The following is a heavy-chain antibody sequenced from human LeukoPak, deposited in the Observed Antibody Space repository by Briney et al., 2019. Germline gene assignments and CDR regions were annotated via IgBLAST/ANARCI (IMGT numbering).Heavy chain of an antibody. CDR2: IKSKTDGGTT. J-gene: IGHJ4*02. CDR3: TTDGHSGSYSPFDY. Sequence: GGSLRLSCAASGFTFSTYWMSWVRQAPGKGLEWVGRIKSKTDGGTTDYAAPVKGRFTISRDDSKNTLYLQMNSLKTEDTAVYYCTTDGHSGSYSPFDYWGQGTLVTVSS. D-gene: IGHD1-26*01. CDR1: GFTFSTYW. V-gene: IGHV3-15*01.